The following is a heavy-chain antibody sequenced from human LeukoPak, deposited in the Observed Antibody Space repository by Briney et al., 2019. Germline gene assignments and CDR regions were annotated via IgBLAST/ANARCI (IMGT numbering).Heavy chain of an antibody. CDR1: GESFSGYY. D-gene: IGHD3-22*01. J-gene: IGHJ4*02. Sequence: SETLSLTCAVYGESFSGYYWSWIRQPPGKGLEWIGYIYYSGSTNYNPSLKSRVTISVDTSKNQFSLKLSSVTAADTAVYYCARARYDSSGYRFDYWGQGTLVTVSS. V-gene: IGHV4-59*01. CDR2: IYYSGST. CDR3: ARARYDSSGYRFDY.